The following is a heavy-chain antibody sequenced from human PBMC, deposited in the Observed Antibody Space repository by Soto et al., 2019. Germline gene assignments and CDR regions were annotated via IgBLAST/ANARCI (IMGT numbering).Heavy chain of an antibody. J-gene: IGHJ4*01. CDR3: ARDLSSGYQTFYFDY. V-gene: IGHV4-38-2*02. CDR2: TSYDGKS. D-gene: IGHD3-22*01. CDR1: GYLINSGYS. Sequence: KTSETLSLTCKVSGYLINSGYSWGWIRQSPGKGLEWIGSTSYDGKSYYKPSLKSRVVMSVDLANNQFSLRLRSVTAADTAVYYCARDLSSGYQTFYFDYWGQGTSVTVSS.